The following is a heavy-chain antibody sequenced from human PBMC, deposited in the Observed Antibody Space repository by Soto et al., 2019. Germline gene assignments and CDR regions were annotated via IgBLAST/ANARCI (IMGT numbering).Heavy chain of an antibody. Sequence: QVQLRESGPGLVKPSQTLSLTCSVSGGSISSDRYFWSWVRQHPGKGLEWIAYILNSGSTYFNPSLKSRATFSVDTSKTQFSLNLTSVTAADTAVYYCARGHTTFGFYYYGLDVWGQGTTVIVSS. CDR1: GGSISSDRYF. CDR3: ARGHTTFGFYYYGLDV. CDR2: ILNSGST. V-gene: IGHV4-31*03. J-gene: IGHJ6*02. D-gene: IGHD3-10*01.